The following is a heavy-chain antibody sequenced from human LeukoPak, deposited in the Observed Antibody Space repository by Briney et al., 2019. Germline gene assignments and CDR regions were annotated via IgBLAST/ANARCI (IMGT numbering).Heavy chain of an antibody. J-gene: IGHJ4*02. CDR3: ARARYSDF. V-gene: IGHV3-7*01. Sequence: GGSLRLSCVASGFTFSNYWMTWVRQAPGKGLEWMANIKEDGSEKNYADSVKGRFTTSRDNAKNSLYLQMNSLRGEDTAVYYCARARYSDFWGQGTLVTVSS. CDR1: GFTFSNYW. CDR2: IKEDGSEK.